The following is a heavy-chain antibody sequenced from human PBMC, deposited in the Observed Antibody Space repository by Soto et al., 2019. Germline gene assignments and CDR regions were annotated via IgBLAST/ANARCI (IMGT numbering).Heavy chain of an antibody. V-gene: IGHV1-69*09. J-gene: IGHJ4*02. CDR1: GGTFVRHV. Sequence: QVQLVQSGAEVKKPESSVKVSCKTSGGTFVRHVISWVRQAPGQGPEWMGKINPLSGISNYAQKFQDRVTFTADTDSSTAYMKLSSLRSDDTAVYYCATPACAATWCSPSHNLDHWGQGTLVTVSS. D-gene: IGHD2-2*01. CDR2: INPLSGIS. CDR3: ATPACAATWCSPSHNLDH.